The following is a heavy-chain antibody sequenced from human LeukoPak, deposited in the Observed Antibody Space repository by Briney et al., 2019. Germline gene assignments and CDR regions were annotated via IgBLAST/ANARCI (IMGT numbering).Heavy chain of an antibody. Sequence: GGSLTLSCAASGFSFSSYAMSWVRQTPARGLEWVSSLKGTGEKYYADSVKGRFTLSSDDSRNTVYLQLNNLRVDDTGVYYCARASRVSNADAVWWGQGTVVTVSS. CDR3: ARASRVSNADAVW. CDR1: GFSFSSYA. CDR2: LKGTGEK. J-gene: IGHJ4*02. V-gene: IGHV3-23*01. D-gene: IGHD1-1*01.